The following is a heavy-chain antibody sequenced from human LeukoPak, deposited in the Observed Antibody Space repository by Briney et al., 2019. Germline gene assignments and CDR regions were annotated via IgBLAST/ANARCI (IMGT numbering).Heavy chain of an antibody. D-gene: IGHD4-17*01. CDR2: INPNSGGT. V-gene: IGHV1-2*06. CDR1: GYTLTGYY. CDR3: AREPHYGDDNNAFDI. Sequence: ASVKVSCKASGYTLTGYYMHLVRQAHRQGLEWMGRINPNSGGTNYAQKFQSRVTMTRDTSISTAYMELSRLRSDDTAVYYCAREPHYGDDNNAFDIWGQGTMVTVSS. J-gene: IGHJ3*02.